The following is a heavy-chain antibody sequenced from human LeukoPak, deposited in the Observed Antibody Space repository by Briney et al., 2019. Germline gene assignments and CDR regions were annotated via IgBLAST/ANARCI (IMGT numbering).Heavy chain of an antibody. CDR1: GFTVSSNY. D-gene: IGHD3-9*01. CDR3: ARGRLYYDILTGYSNDAFDI. CDR2: TYSGGST. Sequence: GGSLRLSCAASGFTVSSNYMSWVRQAPGKGLEWVSVTYSGGSTYYADSVKGRFTISRDNSKNTLYLQMNSLRAEDTAVYYCARGRLYYDILTGYSNDAFDIWGQGTMVSVSS. J-gene: IGHJ3*02. V-gene: IGHV3-53*01.